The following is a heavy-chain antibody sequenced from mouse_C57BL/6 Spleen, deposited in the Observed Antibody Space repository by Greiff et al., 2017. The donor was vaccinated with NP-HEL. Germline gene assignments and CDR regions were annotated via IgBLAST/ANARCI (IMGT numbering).Heavy chain of an antibody. Sequence: EVKLMESGPELVKPGASVKISCKASGYSFTGYYMNWVKQSPEKSLEWIGEINPSTGGTTYNQKFKAKATLTVDKSSSTAYMQLKSLTSEDSAVYYCAFDGYYPFAYWGQGTLVTVSA. D-gene: IGHD2-3*01. CDR3: AFDGYYPFAY. CDR2: INPSTGGT. CDR1: GYSFTGYY. J-gene: IGHJ3*01. V-gene: IGHV1-42*01.